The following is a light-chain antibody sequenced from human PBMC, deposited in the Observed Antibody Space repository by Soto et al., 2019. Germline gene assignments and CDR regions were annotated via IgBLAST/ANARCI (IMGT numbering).Light chain of an antibody. J-gene: IGKJ4*01. V-gene: IGKV3-20*01. CDR3: QQYGSSLS. CDR2: GAS. CDR1: QSVSSSY. Sequence: EIVLTQSPGTLSLSPGERATLSCRASQSVSSSYLAWYQQKPGQAPRLLIYGASSRATGIPDRFSGSGSGTDFTLTISRLEPEDFAVYYCQQYGSSLSCGGGTKVYIK.